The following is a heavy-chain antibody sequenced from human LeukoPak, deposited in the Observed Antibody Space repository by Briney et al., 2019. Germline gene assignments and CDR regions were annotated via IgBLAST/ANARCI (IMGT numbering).Heavy chain of an antibody. V-gene: IGHV3-23*01. CDR2: ISGSGGTT. D-gene: IGHD2-2*01. Sequence: GGSLRLSCAASGFTFSSYAVSWVRQAPGKGLEWVSGISGSGGTTYYADSVKGRFTISRDNSKNTLYLQMNSLRAEDTAVYFCVKDRPCETCMPMDAWGQGTTVTVSS. CDR3: VKDRPCETCMPMDA. CDR1: GFTFSSYA. J-gene: IGHJ6*02.